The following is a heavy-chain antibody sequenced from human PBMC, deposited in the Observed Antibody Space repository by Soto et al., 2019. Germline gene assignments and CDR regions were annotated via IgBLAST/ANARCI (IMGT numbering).Heavy chain of an antibody. CDR2: ISSSSTYI. J-gene: IGHJ4*02. CDR1: GFSFSIYS. V-gene: IGHV3-21*01. Sequence: GGSLRLSCAASGFSFSIYSMSWVRQAPGKGLEWVSAISSSSTYIYYTDSVKGRFTISRDNAKNSLYLQMNSLRAEDTAVYYCARSPGRDGYNHFEYWGQGALVTVSS. D-gene: IGHD5-12*01. CDR3: ARSPGRDGYNHFEY.